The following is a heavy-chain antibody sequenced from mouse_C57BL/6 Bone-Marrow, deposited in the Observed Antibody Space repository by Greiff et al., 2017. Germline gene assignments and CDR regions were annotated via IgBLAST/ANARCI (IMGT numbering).Heavy chain of an antibody. CDR2: IYPRDGST. J-gene: IGHJ1*03. D-gene: IGHD1-1*01. Sequence: QVQLQQSGPELVKPGASVKLSCKASGYTFTSYDINWVKQRPGPGLAWIGWIYPRDGSTKYNEKFKGKATLTADTSSSTAYMELHSLTSEYSAVYFCARDYGSSYWYFDVWGTGTTVTVSS. CDR1: GYTFTSYD. CDR3: ARDYGSSYWYFDV. V-gene: IGHV1-85*01.